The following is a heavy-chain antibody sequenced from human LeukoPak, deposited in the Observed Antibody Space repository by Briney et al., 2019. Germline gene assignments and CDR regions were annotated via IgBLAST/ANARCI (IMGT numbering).Heavy chain of an antibody. CDR1: GYTFTGYY. D-gene: IGHD6-13*01. J-gene: IGHJ4*02. CDR2: ISPNSGGT. CDR3: ARDSGTSSSWYDY. Sequence: ASGKVSCKTSGYTFTGYYMHWVRQAPGQGLEWMGWISPNSGGTNYAQKFQGRVTMTRDTSISTAYMELSRLRSDDTAVYYCARDSGTSSSWYDYWGQGTLVTVSS. V-gene: IGHV1-2*02.